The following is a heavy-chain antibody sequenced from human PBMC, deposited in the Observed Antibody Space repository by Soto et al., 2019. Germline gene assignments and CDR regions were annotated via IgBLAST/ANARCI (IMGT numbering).Heavy chain of an antibody. Sequence: GGSLRLSCAASGFTFSSYWMSWVRQAPGKGLEWVANIKQDGSEKYYVDPVKGRFTISRDNAKNSLYLQMNSLRAEDTAVYYCARERGGYCSGNSCLGTIDYWGQGTLVTVSS. CDR2: IKQDGSEK. V-gene: IGHV3-7*01. J-gene: IGHJ4*02. D-gene: IGHD2-15*01. CDR3: ARERGGYCSGNSCLGTIDY. CDR1: GFTFSSYW.